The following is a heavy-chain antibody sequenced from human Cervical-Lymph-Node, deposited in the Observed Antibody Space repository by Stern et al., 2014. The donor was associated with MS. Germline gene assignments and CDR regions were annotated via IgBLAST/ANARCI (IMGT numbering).Heavy chain of an antibody. J-gene: IGHJ4*02. Sequence: QVQLVESGPGLVKPSQTLSLTCTVSGASIKTIGYFWSWVRQPAGKGLEWIGFISHSGVTFYNETLKSRVTLSQDTSANQFSLRLTSVTAADTALYFCMRGDYWGRGILVAVSS. CDR1: GASIKTIGYF. CDR2: ISHSGVT. CDR3: MRGDY. V-gene: IGHV4-31*03.